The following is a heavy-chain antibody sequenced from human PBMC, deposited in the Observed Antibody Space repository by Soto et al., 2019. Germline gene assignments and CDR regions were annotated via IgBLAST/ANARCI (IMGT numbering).Heavy chain of an antibody. D-gene: IGHD3-16*01. CDR1: GYPFTHYG. CDR2: ISPFNGNT. V-gene: IGHV1-18*01. J-gene: IGHJ6*02. Sequence: QVQLVQSGAEVKKPGASVRVSCKSSGYPFTHYGITWIRQAPGQGLEWMGWISPFNGNTNYGQTLQGRVTLTTETPTNXVYMELRSLRSDDTAVYYCARDQSFDRTYDYGIDGWGQGTTVTGSS. CDR3: ARDQSFDRTYDYGIDG.